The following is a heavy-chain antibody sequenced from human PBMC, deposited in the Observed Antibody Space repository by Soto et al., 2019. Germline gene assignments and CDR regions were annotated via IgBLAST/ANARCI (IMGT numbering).Heavy chain of an antibody. Sequence: GGSLRLSCAASGFTFSSYSMNWVRQAPGKGLEWVSSISSSSSYIYYADSVKGRFTISRDNAKNSLYLQMNSLRAEDTAVYYCARDWGSGYTLAFEILGKGTMGT. J-gene: IGHJ3*02. D-gene: IGHD3-22*01. V-gene: IGHV3-21*01. CDR2: ISSSSSYI. CDR1: GFTFSSYS. CDR3: ARDWGSGYTLAFEI.